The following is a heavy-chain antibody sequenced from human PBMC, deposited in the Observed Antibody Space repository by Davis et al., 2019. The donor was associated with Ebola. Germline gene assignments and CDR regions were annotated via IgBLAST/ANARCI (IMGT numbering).Heavy chain of an antibody. V-gene: IGHV3-23*01. CDR3: ARKGTSGGDPLDY. Sequence: GESLKISCAASGFTFSGYAMNWVRQAPGKGLEWVSAIPGRDGRFGSTFHADSVRGRFTISRDNSKNTLYLQMSSLRAEDTAVYYCARKGTSGGDPLDYWGQGTLVTVSS. D-gene: IGHD4-17*01. CDR1: GFTFSGYA. J-gene: IGHJ4*02. CDR2: IPGRDGRFGST.